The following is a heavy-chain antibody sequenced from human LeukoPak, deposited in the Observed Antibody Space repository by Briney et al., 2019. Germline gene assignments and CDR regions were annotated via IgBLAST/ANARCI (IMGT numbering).Heavy chain of an antibody. D-gene: IGHD3-9*01. J-gene: IGHJ4*02. CDR1: XFTXSSYA. Sequence: GSXXLXCXAXXFTXSSYAMHWVRQAPGKGLEWVXVISYDGSNKYYADSVKGRFTISRDNSKNTLYLQMNSLRAEDTAVYYCARSSVVLRYFDWLPHLAYWGQGTLVTVSS. V-gene: IGHV3-30-3*01. CDR2: ISYDGSNK. CDR3: ARSSVVLRYFDWLPHLAY.